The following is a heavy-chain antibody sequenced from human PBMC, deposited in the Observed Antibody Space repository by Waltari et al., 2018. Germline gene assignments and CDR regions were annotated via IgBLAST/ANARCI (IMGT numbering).Heavy chain of an antibody. V-gene: IGHV3-21*03. CDR1: GFDFSDYD. J-gene: IGHJ5*02. CDR2: IGGTHSNI. CDR3: TRDLYGSGGDWFDP. D-gene: IGHD3-10*01. Sequence: EVRLAESGGGLVKPGGSLRLSCTASGFDFSDYDMNWVRQAPGTGLDGASSIGGTHSNIFYADSVKGRFTVSRDNAKNSLYLQMDNLRAEDSGLYFCTRDLYGSGGDWFDPWGQGTLVTVSS.